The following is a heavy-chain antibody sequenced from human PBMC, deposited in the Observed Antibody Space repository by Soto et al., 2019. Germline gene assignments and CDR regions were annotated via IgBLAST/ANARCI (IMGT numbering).Heavy chain of an antibody. CDR3: VRGVLS. V-gene: IGHV4-31*02. D-gene: IGHD3-10*01. Sequence: WNWLRQHPGKGLEWIGNIHHSGSTFYNPSLKSRVSISVDTSKNQFSLKLSSVTAADTAVYFCVRGVLSWGQGTLVTVSS. J-gene: IGHJ1*01. CDR2: IHHSGST.